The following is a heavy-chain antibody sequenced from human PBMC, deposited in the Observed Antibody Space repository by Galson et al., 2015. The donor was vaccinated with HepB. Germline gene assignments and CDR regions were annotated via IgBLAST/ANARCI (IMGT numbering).Heavy chain of an antibody. CDR2: FDPEDGET. J-gene: IGHJ2*01. V-gene: IGHV1-24*01. Sequence: SVKVSCKVSGYTLTKLSMHWVRQAPGKGLEWMGGFDPEDGETIYAQKFQGRVTMTEDTSTDTAYMELSSLRSEDTAVYYCATTPSTVTISAWYFDLWGRGTLVTVSS. CDR1: GYTLTKLS. CDR3: ATTPSTVTISAWYFDL. D-gene: IGHD4-17*01.